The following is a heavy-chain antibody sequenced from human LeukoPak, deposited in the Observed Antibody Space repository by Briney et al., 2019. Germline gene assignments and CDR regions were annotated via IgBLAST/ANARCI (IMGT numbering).Heavy chain of an antibody. V-gene: IGHV4-59*08. CDR1: GGSISSYY. CDR2: IYYSGST. J-gene: IGHJ6*02. D-gene: IGHD2-2*01. Sequence: SETLSLTCTVSGGSISSYYWSWIRQPPGKGLEWIGYIYYSGSTNYNPSLKSRVTISVDTSKNQFSLKLSSVTAADTAVYYCARQGYCSSTSCYGYYYGMDVWGQGTTVTVSS. CDR3: ARQGYCSSTSCYGYYYGMDV.